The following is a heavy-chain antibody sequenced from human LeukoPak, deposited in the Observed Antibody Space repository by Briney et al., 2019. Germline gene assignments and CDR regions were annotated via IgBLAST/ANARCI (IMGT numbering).Heavy chain of an antibody. CDR3: ARELYGGNDY. J-gene: IGHJ4*02. V-gene: IGHV3-30-3*01. CDR2: ISYDGSNK. Sequence: GRSLRLFCGASGFTFSSYAMHGVRQAAGKGLEGVAFISYDGSNKYYADSVKGRFTISRDHSKHTLYLQMNTLRAEDTAVYYCARELYGGNDYWGQGTLVTVSS. CDR1: GFTFSSYA. D-gene: IGHD4-23*01.